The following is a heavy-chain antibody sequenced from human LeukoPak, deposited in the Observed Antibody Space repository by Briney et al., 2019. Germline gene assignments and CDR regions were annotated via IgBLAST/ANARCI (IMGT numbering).Heavy chain of an antibody. J-gene: IGHJ4*02. D-gene: IGHD6-6*01. CDR1: GFTFSNYG. V-gene: IGHV3-33*01. CDR3: AGGVGSSSSDPPLDY. CDR2: IYYDGSKT. Sequence: PGGSLRLSCAASGFTFSNYGMHWVRQAPGKGLEWVALIYYDGSKTYYADSVRGRFTISRDNSKNTQYLQINSLRVEDTDVYYCAGGVGSSSSDPPLDYWGQGTQVTVSS.